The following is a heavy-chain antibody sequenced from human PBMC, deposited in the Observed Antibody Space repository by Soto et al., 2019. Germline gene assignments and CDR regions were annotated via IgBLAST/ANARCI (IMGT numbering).Heavy chain of an antibody. D-gene: IGHD2-15*01. Sequence: SQTLSLTCAISGGSVSSNSAAWNWIRQSPSRGLEWLGRTYYRSKWYNDYAVSVKSRITINPDTSKNQFSLQLNSVTPEDTAVYFCAKDWLPVVADHNNREPFDIWGQGTMDTVSS. V-gene: IGHV6-1*01. J-gene: IGHJ3*02. CDR1: GGSVSSNSAA. CDR3: AKDWLPVVADHNNREPFDI. CDR2: TYYRSKWYN.